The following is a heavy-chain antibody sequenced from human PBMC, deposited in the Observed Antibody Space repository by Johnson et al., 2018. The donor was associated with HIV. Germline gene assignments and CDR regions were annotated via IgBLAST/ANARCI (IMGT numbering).Heavy chain of an antibody. CDR2: IRYDGTNK. D-gene: IGHD5-18*01. V-gene: IGHV3-30-3*01. CDR1: GFTFSSYA. J-gene: IGHJ3*02. Sequence: QVQLVESGGGVVQPGRSLRLSCAASGFTFSSYAMHWVRQAPGKGLEWVAFIRYDGTNKYYADSVKGRFTISRDNAKNSLYLQMNSLRAEDTAVYYCAKDLRGYSYGLGAFDIWGQGTMVTVSS. CDR3: AKDLRGYSYGLGAFDI.